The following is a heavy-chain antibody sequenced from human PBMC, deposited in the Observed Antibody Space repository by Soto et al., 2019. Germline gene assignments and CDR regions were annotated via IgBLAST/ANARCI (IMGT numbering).Heavy chain of an antibody. CDR1: GGSISSYY. CDR2: IYYSGST. CDR3: ARGLYFWGEGPYYFDY. Sequence: SETLSLTCTVSGGSISSYYWSWIRQPPGKGLEWIGYIYYSGSTNYNPSLKSRVTISVDTSKNQFSLKPSSVTAADTAVYYCARGLYFWGEGPYYFDYWGQGTLVTGSS. D-gene: IGHD3-3*01. V-gene: IGHV4-59*08. J-gene: IGHJ4*02.